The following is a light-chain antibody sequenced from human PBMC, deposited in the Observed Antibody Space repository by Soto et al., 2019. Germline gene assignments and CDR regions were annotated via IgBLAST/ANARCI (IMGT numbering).Light chain of an antibody. V-gene: IGKV1-5*01. J-gene: IGKJ5*01. CDR3: QQSYSTPIT. Sequence: DIQMAQSPSTLSASVGDRVTITCRASQSISSWLAWYQQKPGKAPKLLIYDASNLETGVPSRFSGSGSGTDFTFTISSLQPEDIATYYCQQSYSTPITFGQGTRLEIK. CDR1: QSISSW. CDR2: DAS.